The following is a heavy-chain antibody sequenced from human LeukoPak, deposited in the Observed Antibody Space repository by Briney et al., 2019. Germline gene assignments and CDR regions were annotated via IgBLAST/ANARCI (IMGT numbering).Heavy chain of an antibody. J-gene: IGHJ4*02. Sequence: GGSLRLSCAASGFTFSDYYMSWIRQAPGKGLEWVSYISSSSSYTKYADSVKGRFTISRDNAKNSLYLQVNSLRAEDTAVYYCARGTGTTAYFDYWGQGTLVTVSS. CDR1: GFTFSDYY. CDR2: ISSSSSYT. CDR3: ARGTGTTAYFDY. V-gene: IGHV3-11*06. D-gene: IGHD1-1*01.